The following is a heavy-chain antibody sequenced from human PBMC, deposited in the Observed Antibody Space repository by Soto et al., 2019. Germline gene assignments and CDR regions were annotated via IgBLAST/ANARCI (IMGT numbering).Heavy chain of an antibody. V-gene: IGHV3-66*01. D-gene: IGHD5-12*01. CDR1: GFTVSSNY. CDR3: AREGDGYNGDWYFDL. J-gene: IGHJ2*01. Sequence: EVQLVESGGGLVQPGGSLRLSCAASGFTVSSNYMSWVRQAPGKGLEWVSVIYSGGSTYYADSVKGRFTISRDNSKNTLYLQMNSLRAEDTAVYYCAREGDGYNGDWYFDLWGRGTLVTVSS. CDR2: IYSGGST.